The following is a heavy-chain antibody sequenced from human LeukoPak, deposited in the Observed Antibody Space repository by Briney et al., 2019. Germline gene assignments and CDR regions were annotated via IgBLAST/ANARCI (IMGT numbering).Heavy chain of an antibody. CDR3: ARVRASGYSYGYFDY. CDR2: IYTSGST. V-gene: IGHV4-59*11. D-gene: IGHD5-18*01. CDR1: GGSISSQY. J-gene: IGHJ4*02. Sequence: VKPSETPSLTCTVSGGSISSQYWSWIRQSPGRGLEWIGYIYTSGSTNYNPSLKSRVTISVDTSKNQFSLNLSSVTAADTAVYYCARVRASGYSYGYFDYWGQGTLVTVSS.